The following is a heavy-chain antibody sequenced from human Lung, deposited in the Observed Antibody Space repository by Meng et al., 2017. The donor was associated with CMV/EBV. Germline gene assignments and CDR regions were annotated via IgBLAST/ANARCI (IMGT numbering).Heavy chain of an antibody. Sequence: SXTXSLXCAVYGGSFSGYYWSWIRQPPGKGLEWIGEINHSGSTNYNPSLKSRVTISVDTSKNQFSLKLSSVTAADTAVYYCARRRTIFGVVIDYGMDVWGQGTXVTGYS. CDR1: GGSFSGYY. CDR3: ARRRTIFGVVIDYGMDV. V-gene: IGHV4-34*01. D-gene: IGHD3-3*01. CDR2: INHSGST. J-gene: IGHJ6*02.